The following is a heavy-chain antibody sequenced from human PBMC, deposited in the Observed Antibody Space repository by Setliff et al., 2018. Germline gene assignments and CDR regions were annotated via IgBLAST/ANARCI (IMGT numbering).Heavy chain of an antibody. V-gene: IGHV4-4*08. CDR1: GGSISSDY. D-gene: IGHD2-15*01. J-gene: IGHJ3*02. Sequence: SETLSLTCTVSGGSISSDYWSWIRQPPGSRREWIGYIYTTGSTSYNPSLKSRVIMSVDTSKNQFSLKMRSVAAADAAVYYCARKDGDMWGQGTMVTVSS. CDR3: ARKDGDM. CDR2: IYTTGST.